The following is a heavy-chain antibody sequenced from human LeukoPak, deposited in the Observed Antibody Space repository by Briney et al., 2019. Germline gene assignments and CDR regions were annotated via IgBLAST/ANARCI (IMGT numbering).Heavy chain of an antibody. CDR3: ASRYTTSRHFDWDVDY. D-gene: IGHD3-9*01. CDR2: IVPVFGTP. J-gene: IGHJ4*02. Sequence: SVEVSCKASGDTFSKYAITWVRQAPGQGLEWMGNIVPVFGTPIYAQKFQGRVTITTDESRTTAYMELSSLRSEDTALYYCASRYTTSRHFDWDVDYWGQGTLLTVSS. V-gene: IGHV1-69*05. CDR1: GDTFSKYA.